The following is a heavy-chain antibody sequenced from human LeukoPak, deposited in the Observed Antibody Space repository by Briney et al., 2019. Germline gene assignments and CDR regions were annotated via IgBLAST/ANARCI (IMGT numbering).Heavy chain of an antibody. D-gene: IGHD2-2*01. CDR1: GFTVSNNY. CDR3: ARDREGSSSWDC. CDR2: IYRGGTT. J-gene: IGHJ4*02. Sequence: GGSLRLSCAASGFTVSNNYMNCVRQAPGKGLEWVSIIYRGGTTYYADSVRGRFTISRDSSKNTMYLQMTSLRAEDTAVYFCARDREGSSSWDCWGQGTLVTVSS. V-gene: IGHV3-53*01.